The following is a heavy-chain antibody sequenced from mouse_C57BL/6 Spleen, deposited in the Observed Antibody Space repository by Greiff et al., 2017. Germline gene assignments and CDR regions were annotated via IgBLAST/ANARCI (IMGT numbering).Heavy chain of an antibody. CDR3: GRTGDDSSSDC. J-gene: IGHJ2*01. CDR2: IYPGDGDT. Sequence: QVQLQQSGPELVKPGASVKISCKASGYAFSSSWMNWVKQRPGKGLEWIGRIYPGDGDTNYNGKFKGKATLTADKSSSTAYMQLSSLTSEDSAVCFCGRTGDDSSSDCWGQGTTLTVAS. D-gene: IGHD1-1*01. CDR1: GYAFSSSW. V-gene: IGHV1-82*01.